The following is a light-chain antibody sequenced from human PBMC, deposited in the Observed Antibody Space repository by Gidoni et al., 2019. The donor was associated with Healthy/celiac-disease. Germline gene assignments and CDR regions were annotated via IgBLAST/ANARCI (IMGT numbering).Light chain of an antibody. CDR3: QQRSNWPEEFT. V-gene: IGKV3-11*01. J-gene: IGKJ3*01. CDR1: QSVSSY. CDR2: D. Sequence: EIVLTQSPATLSLSPGERATISCRASQSVSSYLAWYQQKPGQAPRLLIYDATGIPARFSGSGSGTDFTLTISSLEPEDFAVYYCQQRSNWPEEFTFGPGTKVDIK.